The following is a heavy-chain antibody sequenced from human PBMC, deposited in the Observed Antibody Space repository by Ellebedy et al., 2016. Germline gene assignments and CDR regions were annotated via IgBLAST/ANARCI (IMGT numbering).Heavy chain of an antibody. J-gene: IGHJ4*02. D-gene: IGHD2-21*01. V-gene: IGHV1-46*01. Sequence: ASVKVSXXPFGYDFMNYYMHWVRRAPGQGLEWMGIIDPSGGTTTYAPKFQGRVTMTRDMSTATFYMEMTSLRSDDAAIYYCMRGVRAYWGQGTLVSVSS. CDR2: IDPSGGTT. CDR1: GYDFMNYY. CDR3: MRGVRAY.